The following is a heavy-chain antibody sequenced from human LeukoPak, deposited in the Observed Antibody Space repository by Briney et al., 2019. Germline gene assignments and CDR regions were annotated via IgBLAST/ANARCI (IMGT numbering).Heavy chain of an antibody. J-gene: IGHJ4*02. CDR2: ISYSGST. CDR1: GGSISSYY. CDR3: AREAVAGGYYFDY. V-gene: IGHV4-59*01. Sequence: SETLSLTCTVSGGSISSYYWSWIRQPPGKGLEWIGYISYSGSTNYNPSLKSRVTISVDASKNQFSLKLSSVTAADTALYYCAREAVAGGYYFDYWGQGTLVTVSS. D-gene: IGHD6-19*01.